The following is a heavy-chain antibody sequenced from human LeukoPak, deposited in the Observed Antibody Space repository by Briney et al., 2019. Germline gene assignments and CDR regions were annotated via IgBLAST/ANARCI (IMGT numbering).Heavy chain of an antibody. CDR1: GFTFSSYA. D-gene: IGHD2-2*01. J-gene: IGHJ4*02. CDR3: ARDGGCSSTSCYLKGDFDY. Sequence: PGRSLRLSCAASGFTFSSYAMHWVRQAPGKGLGWVAVISYDGSNKYYADSVKGRFTISRDNSKNTLYLQMNSLRAEDTAVYYCARDGGCSSTSCYLKGDFDYWGQGTLVTVSS. V-gene: IGHV3-30-3*01. CDR2: ISYDGSNK.